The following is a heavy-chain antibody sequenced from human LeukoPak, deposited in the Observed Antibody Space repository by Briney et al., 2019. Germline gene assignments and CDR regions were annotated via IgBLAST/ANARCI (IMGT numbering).Heavy chain of an antibody. J-gene: IGHJ4*02. CDR1: GFTFSSYW. CDR3: ARDIALWFGELLYSPFDY. CDR2: INSDGSST. D-gene: IGHD3-10*01. Sequence: GGSLRLSCATSGFTFSSYWMHWVRQAPGKGLVWVSRINSDGSSTSYADSVKGRFTISRDNAKNTLYLQMNSLRAEDTAVYYCARDIALWFGELLYSPFDYWGQGTLVTVSS. V-gene: IGHV3-74*01.